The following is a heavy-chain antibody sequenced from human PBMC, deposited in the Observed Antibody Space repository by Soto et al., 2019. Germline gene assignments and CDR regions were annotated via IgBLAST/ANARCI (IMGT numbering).Heavy chain of an antibody. CDR2: ISMSGSTT. J-gene: IGHJ4*02. D-gene: IGHD3-22*01. Sequence: CLRLSCAASGFTFRSYEMNWVRQAPGKGLEWVSYISMSGSTTYYADSVKGRFTISRDNAKNSLYLQMNSLRAEDTAVYYCARVYDSSGYYDVVGYWGQGVLVTVS. CDR3: ARVYDSSGYYDVVGY. CDR1: GFTFRSYE. V-gene: IGHV3-48*03.